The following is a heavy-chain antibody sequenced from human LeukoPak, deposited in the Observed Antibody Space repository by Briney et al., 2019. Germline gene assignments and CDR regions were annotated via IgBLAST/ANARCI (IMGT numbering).Heavy chain of an antibody. J-gene: IGHJ4*02. CDR1: GGTFSSYA. V-gene: IGHV1-69*13. CDR2: IIPIFGTA. Sequence: SVKVSCKASGGTFSSYAISWVRQAPGRGLEWMGGIIPIFGTANYAQKFQGRVTITADESTSTAYMELSSLRSEDTAVYYCAREGYYYDSSGYYDGYWGQGTLVTVSS. CDR3: AREGYYYDSSGYYDGY. D-gene: IGHD3-22*01.